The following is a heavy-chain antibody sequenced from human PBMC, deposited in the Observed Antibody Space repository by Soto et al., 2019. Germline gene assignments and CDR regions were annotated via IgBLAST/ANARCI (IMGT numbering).Heavy chain of an antibody. CDR1: GFTFSSYA. Sequence: GESLKLSCAASGFTFSSYAIIWVRQVPGKGLEWVSYISSSGNHTYYADSVKGRFTISRDNAKNSLHLQMNSLRTEDTAVYYCARDPDKDYYGSGRSLACWGQGTLVTVSS. D-gene: IGHD3-10*01. V-gene: IGHV3-21*01. CDR2: ISSSGNHT. J-gene: IGHJ4*02. CDR3: ARDPDKDYYGSGRSLAC.